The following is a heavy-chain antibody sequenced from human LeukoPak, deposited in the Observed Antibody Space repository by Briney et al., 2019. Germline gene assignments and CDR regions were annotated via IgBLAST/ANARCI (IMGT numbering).Heavy chain of an antibody. Sequence: SETLSLTCTVSGGSISSYYWSWIRQPPGKGLEWIGYIYYSGSTNYNPSLKSRVTISVDTSRNQFSLKLSSVTAADTAVYYCATVGGYDFWSGYGAHYFDYWGQGTLVTVSS. CDR2: IYYSGST. CDR3: ATVGGYDFWSGYGAHYFDY. D-gene: IGHD3-3*01. V-gene: IGHV4-59*01. CDR1: GGSISSYY. J-gene: IGHJ4*02.